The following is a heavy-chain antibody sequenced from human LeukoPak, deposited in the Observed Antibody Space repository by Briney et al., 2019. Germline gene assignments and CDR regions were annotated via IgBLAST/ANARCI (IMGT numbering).Heavy chain of an antibody. CDR3: ARGGPAVVVVPAAHYYYYGMDV. D-gene: IGHD2-2*01. CDR2: INPNSGGT. V-gene: IGHV1-2*02. J-gene: IGHJ6*02. Sequence: ASVKVSCKASGYTFTGCYMHWVRQAPGQGLEWMGWINPNSGGTNYAQKFQGRVTMTRDTSISTAYMELSRLRSDDTAVYYCARGGPAVVVVPAAHYYYYGMDVWGQGTTVTVSS. CDR1: GYTFTGCY.